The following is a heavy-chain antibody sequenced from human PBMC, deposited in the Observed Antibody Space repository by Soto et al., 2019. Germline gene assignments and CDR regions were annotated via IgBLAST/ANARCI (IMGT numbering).Heavy chain of an antibody. D-gene: IGHD5-12*01. V-gene: IGHV1-58*02. CDR2: IVVGSGNT. J-gene: IGHJ4*02. CDR3: AAAYSGYDYLDY. CDR1: GFTFTISA. Sequence: SVKVSCKASGFTFTISAMQWVRQARGQRLEWIGWIVVGSGNTNYAQKFQERVTITRDMSTSTAYMELSSLRSEDTAVYYCAAAYSGYDYLDYWGQGTLVTVSS.